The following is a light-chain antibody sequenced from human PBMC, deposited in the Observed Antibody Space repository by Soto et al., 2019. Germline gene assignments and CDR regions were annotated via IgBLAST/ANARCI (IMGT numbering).Light chain of an antibody. Sequence: ETLMTQSPATLSVSPGERVTLSCRASQSVSLILAWYQQKPGQAPRLLIYGASTRPIGIPDRFTGSGSGTEFTLSITDLQAEDFALYYCQQYNDWPPITFGQGTRLEIK. CDR2: GAS. CDR3: QQYNDWPPIT. J-gene: IGKJ5*01. V-gene: IGKV3-15*01. CDR1: QSVSLI.